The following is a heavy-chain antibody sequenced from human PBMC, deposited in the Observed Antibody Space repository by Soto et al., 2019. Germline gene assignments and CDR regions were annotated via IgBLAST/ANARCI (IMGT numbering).Heavy chain of an antibody. J-gene: IGHJ4*02. CDR2: ISSSSSYI. CDR1: GFTFSSYS. V-gene: IGHV3-21*01. CDR3: ARSGAAAGFYFDF. Sequence: GGSLRLSCVVSGFTFSSYSMNWVRQAPGKGLEWVSSISSSSSYIYYADSVMGRFTISRDYAKNSLYLQMNGLRAEDTAVYYCARSGAAAGFYFDFWGQGTLVTVSS. D-gene: IGHD6-13*01.